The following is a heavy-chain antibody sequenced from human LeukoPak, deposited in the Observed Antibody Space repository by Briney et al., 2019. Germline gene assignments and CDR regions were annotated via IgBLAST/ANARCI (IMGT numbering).Heavy chain of an antibody. Sequence: PGGSLRLSCAASGFTFSGSAMHWVRQASGKGLEWVGRIRSKTNSYATAYAASVKGRFTISRDDSKNTTYLQMNSLKTEDTAVYYCTVPGSGSYYADYWGQGTLVTVSS. CDR2: IRSKTNSYAT. V-gene: IGHV3-73*01. D-gene: IGHD3-10*01. CDR3: TVPGSGSYYADY. CDR1: GFTFSGSA. J-gene: IGHJ4*02.